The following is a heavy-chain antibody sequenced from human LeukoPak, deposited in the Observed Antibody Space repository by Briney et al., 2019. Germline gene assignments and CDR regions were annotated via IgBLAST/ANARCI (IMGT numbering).Heavy chain of an antibody. V-gene: IGHV4-31*03. CDR2: IYYSGST. CDR3: AASLWFGELREHWVDY. D-gene: IGHD3-10*01. J-gene: IGHJ4*02. CDR1: GGSISSGGYY. Sequence: SETLSLSCTVSGGSISSGGYYWSWIRQHPGKGLEWIGYIYYSGSTYYNPSLKSRVTISVDTSKNQFSLKLSSVTAADTAVYYCAASLWFGELREHWVDYWGQGTLVTVSS.